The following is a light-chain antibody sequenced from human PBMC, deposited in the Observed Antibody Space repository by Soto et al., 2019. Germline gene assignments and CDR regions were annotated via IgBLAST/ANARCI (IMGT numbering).Light chain of an antibody. J-gene: IGKJ3*01. Sequence: EIVLTQSPGTLSLSPGERATLSCRASQSVSSSYLAWYQQKPGQAPRLLIYGASSRATGIPDRFSGSGSGTDFTLTISRLEPEDFAVYFCQQYGPSPPFTFGPGTKVDIK. CDR1: QSVSSSY. CDR2: GAS. CDR3: QQYGPSPPFT. V-gene: IGKV3-20*01.